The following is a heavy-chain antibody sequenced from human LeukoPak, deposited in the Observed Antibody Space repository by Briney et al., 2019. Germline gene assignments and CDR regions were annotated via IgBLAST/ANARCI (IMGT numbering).Heavy chain of an antibody. CDR3: ARGTQQLVPHDYYYYYMDV. J-gene: IGHJ6*03. CDR2: IYYSGST. Sequence: PSETLSLTCAVYGGSFSGYYWSWIRQPPGKGLEWIGYIYYSGSTNYNPSLKSRVTISVDTSKNQFSLKLSSVTAADTAVYYCARGTQQLVPHDYYYYYMDVWGKGTTVTISS. CDR1: GGSFSGYY. D-gene: IGHD6-13*01. V-gene: IGHV4-59*01.